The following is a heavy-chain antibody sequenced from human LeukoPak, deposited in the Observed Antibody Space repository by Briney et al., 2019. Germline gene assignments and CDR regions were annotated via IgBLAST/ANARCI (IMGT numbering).Heavy chain of an antibody. CDR2: ISSSSSYI. Sequence: TPGGSLRLSCAASGFTFSSYSMNWVRQAPGKGLEWVSSISSSSSYIYYADSVKGRFTISRDNTKNSLYLQMNSLRAEDTAVYYCARGGYYGSGSYWAFDYWGQGTLVTVSS. D-gene: IGHD3-10*01. J-gene: IGHJ4*02. CDR1: GFTFSSYS. V-gene: IGHV3-21*01. CDR3: ARGGYYGSGSYWAFDY.